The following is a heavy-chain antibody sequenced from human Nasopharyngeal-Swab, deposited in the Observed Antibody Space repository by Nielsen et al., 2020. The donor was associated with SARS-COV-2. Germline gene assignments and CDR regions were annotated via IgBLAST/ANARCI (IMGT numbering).Heavy chain of an antibody. J-gene: IGHJ4*02. CDR3: AKRDDYYESSGLGD. Sequence: GGSLRPSCAASGFTFSTYAMYWVRQPPAKGLEWVSLISVSGGSTYYADSVKGRFTISRDNSKNTLYLQMNSLRAEDTAVYYCAKRDDYYESSGLGDWGEGTLVTVSS. V-gene: IGHV3-23*01. CDR1: GFTFSTYA. CDR2: ISVSGGST. D-gene: IGHD3-22*01.